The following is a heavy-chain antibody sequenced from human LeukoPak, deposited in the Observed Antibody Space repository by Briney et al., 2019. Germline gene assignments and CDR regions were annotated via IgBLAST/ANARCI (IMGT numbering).Heavy chain of an antibody. CDR1: GFTFSSYS. D-gene: IGHD3-3*01. Sequence: GGSLRLSCAASGFTFSSYSMSWVRQAPGKGLEWVANIKQDGSEKYYVDSVKGRFTISRDNAKNSLYLQMNSLRAEDTAVYYCARPHYDFWSFDYWGQGTLVTVSS. CDR2: IKQDGSEK. V-gene: IGHV3-7*01. CDR3: ARPHYDFWSFDY. J-gene: IGHJ4*02.